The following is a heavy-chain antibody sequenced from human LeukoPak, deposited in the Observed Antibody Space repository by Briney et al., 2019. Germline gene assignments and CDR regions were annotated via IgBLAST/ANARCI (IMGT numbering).Heavy chain of an antibody. D-gene: IGHD3-9*01. CDR1: GFTFSAYA. V-gene: IGHV3-73*01. Sequence: GGSLKLSCVASGFTFSAYAMHWVRQASGKGLEWVGRIRSKGNSYATSYAASVKGRFTISRDDSKNTAYLQMNSLKTEDTAVYYCTSLDYDTLTGYFDQWGRGTLVTVSS. J-gene: IGHJ4*02. CDR2: IRSKGNSYAT. CDR3: TSLDYDTLTGYFDQ.